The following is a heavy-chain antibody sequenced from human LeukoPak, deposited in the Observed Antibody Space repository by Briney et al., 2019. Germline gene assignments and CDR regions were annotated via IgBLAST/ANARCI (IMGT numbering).Heavy chain of an antibody. J-gene: IGHJ4*02. CDR2: INDSGRT. V-gene: IGHV4-34*01. D-gene: IGHD2-21*02. CDR1: GGSFSVYY. CDR3: ARDLASCAGDCYSDGFDY. Sequence: HPSETLSLTCAAYGGSFSVYYWSWIRQPPGKGLEWIGEINDSGRTNYNPSLKSRVTISVDTSKNQFSLKLSSVTAADTAVYYCARDLASCAGDCYSDGFDYWGQGALVTVSS.